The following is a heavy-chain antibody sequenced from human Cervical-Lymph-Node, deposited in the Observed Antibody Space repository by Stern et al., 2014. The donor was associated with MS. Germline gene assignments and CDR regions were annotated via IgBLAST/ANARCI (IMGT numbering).Heavy chain of an antibody. Sequence: VQLVQSGGGLVKPGGSLRLSCAASGFTFKNAWMSWVRQAPGKGLEWVGRVKDKIDGGTTDDAAPVKGRFTISRDDSKDTLYLELNSLKTEDTAVYYCTTVRYDRSAKPDFWGQGTLVTVSS. CDR3: TTVRYDRSAKPDF. CDR1: GFTFKNAW. D-gene: IGHD3-22*01. V-gene: IGHV3-15*01. CDR2: VKDKIDGGTT. J-gene: IGHJ4*02.